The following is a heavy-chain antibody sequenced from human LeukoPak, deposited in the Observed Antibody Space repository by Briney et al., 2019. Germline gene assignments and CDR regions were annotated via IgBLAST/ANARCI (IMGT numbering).Heavy chain of an antibody. CDR1: GYTLTELS. J-gene: IGHJ6*02. V-gene: IGHV1-18*01. Sequence: GASVKVSCKVSGYTLTELSMHWVRQAPGQGLEWMGWISAYNGNTNYAQKLQGRVTMTTDTSTSTAYMELRSLRSDDTAVYYCARENNYDILTGFLYYYGMDVWGQGTTVTVSS. CDR3: ARENNYDILTGFLYYYGMDV. D-gene: IGHD3-9*01. CDR2: ISAYNGNT.